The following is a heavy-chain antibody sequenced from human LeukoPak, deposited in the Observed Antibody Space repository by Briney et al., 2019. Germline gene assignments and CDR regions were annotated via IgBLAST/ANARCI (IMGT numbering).Heavy chain of an antibody. Sequence: TVPVYFKVSGNSCTRCSMNGEISVPAQSLERMGIINPSGGSTSYAQKFQGRVTMTRDTSTSTVYMELSSLRSEDTAVYYCAVEMATMADYWGQGTPVAVSS. CDR3: AVEMATMADY. V-gene: IGHV1-46*01. CDR1: GNSCTRCS. CDR2: INPSGGST. D-gene: IGHD5-24*01. J-gene: IGHJ4*02.